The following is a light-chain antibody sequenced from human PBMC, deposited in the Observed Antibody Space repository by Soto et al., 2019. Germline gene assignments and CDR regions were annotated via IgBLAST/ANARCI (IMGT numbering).Light chain of an antibody. J-gene: IGKJ3*01. Sequence: EIVLTQSPGTLSLSPGERATHSCRASQSVSSSYLAWYQQKPGQAPRLLIYGASSRATGIPDRFSGSGSGTDFTLTISRLEPEDFAVYYCQQYGSSLPFTFGPGTKVDIK. V-gene: IGKV3-20*01. CDR1: QSVSSSY. CDR2: GAS. CDR3: QQYGSSLPFT.